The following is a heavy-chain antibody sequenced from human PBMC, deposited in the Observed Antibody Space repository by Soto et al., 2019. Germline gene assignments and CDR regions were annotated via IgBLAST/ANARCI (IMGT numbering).Heavy chain of an antibody. CDR1: GGTFSTYA. V-gene: IGHV1-69*12. CDR3: ARHQGYGSGTYGFGY. Sequence: QVQLVHSGAEVKKPGSSVKVSCKASGGTFSTYAISWVRQAPGQGLEWVGGIIPIFVTANYAQKFQGRVTITADESTSTAYMELSSLRLEDTAVYYCARHQGYGSGTYGFGYWGQGTLVTVSS. CDR2: IIPIFVTA. J-gene: IGHJ4*02. D-gene: IGHD3-10*01.